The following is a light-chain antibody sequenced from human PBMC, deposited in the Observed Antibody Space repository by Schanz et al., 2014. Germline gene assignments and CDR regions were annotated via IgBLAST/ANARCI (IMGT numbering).Light chain of an antibody. V-gene: IGLV2-14*01. CDR1: SSDVGAYNY. J-gene: IGLJ2*01. CDR3: CSYAGSYTPVV. Sequence: QSVLTQPASVSGSPGQSITISCTGTSSDVGAYNYVSWYQQNPGKAPKLMIYDVSNRPSGVSNRFSGSKSGDTASLTISGLQAEDEADYYCCSYAGSYTPVVFGGGTQLTVL. CDR2: DVS.